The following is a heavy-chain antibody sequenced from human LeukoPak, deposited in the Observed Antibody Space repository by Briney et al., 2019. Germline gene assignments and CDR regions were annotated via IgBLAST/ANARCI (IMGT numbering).Heavy chain of an antibody. CDR1: GGSFNSYY. J-gene: IGHJ4*02. D-gene: IGHD1-26*01. Sequence: KPSETLSLTCAVYGGSFNSYYWSWIRQPPGKGLEWIGEINHSGSTNYNPSLKSRVTISVDTSKNQFSLKLSSVTAADTAVYYCARGTTRMDYWGQGTLVTVSS. V-gene: IGHV4-34*01. CDR2: INHSGST. CDR3: ARGTTRMDY.